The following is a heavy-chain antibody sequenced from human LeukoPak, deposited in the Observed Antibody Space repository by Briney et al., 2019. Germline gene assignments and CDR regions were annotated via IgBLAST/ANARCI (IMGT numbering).Heavy chain of an antibody. D-gene: IGHD5-18*01. Sequence: SETLSLTCTVSGSSISSYYWSWIRQPPGKGLEWIGYIYYSGSTNYNPSLKGRVTISIDTSKNQFSLKLSSVTAADTDMYYCARVVYYGYTYGKYYFDYWGQGTLVTVSS. CDR2: IYYSGST. J-gene: IGHJ4*02. V-gene: IGHV4-59*01. CDR3: ARVVYYGYTYGKYYFDY. CDR1: GSSISSYY.